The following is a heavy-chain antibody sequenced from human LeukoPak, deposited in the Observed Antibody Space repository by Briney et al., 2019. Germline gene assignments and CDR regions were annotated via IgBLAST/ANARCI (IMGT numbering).Heavy chain of an antibody. CDR1: GDSISNYY. V-gene: IGHV4-59*01. J-gene: IGHJ4*02. D-gene: IGHD6-19*01. CDR3: ARAEKAVTGTLDS. CDR2: MYNRGST. Sequence: SETLSLTCTVSGDSISNYYWSWIRQSPGKELEWIGYMYNRGSTIYNPSLKSRVTISTDTSKNQFSLRLTSVTAADTAVYYCARAEKAVTGTLDSWGQGTLVTVSS.